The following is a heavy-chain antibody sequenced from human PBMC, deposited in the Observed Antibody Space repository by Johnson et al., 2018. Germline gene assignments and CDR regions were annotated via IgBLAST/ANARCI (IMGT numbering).Heavy chain of an antibody. Sequence: QVQLVESGGGVVQPGRSLRLSCAASGFTFSSYAMHWVRQAPGKGLEWVAVISYDGTNKYYADSVKGRFTISRDNSKNTLYPQMNSLRAEDTALYYCARAHRGVTQGTYMNVWGKGTTVTVSS. CDR1: GFTFSSYA. V-gene: IGHV3-30-3*01. CDR3: ARAHRGVTQGTYMNV. CDR2: ISYDGTNK. D-gene: IGHD2-21*02. J-gene: IGHJ6*03.